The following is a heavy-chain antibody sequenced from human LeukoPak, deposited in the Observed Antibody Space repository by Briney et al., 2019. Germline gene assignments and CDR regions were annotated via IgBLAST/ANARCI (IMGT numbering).Heavy chain of an antibody. CDR1: GYTFTSYY. D-gene: IGHD6-19*01. CDR3: TRGGAGPHGMDV. V-gene: IGHV1-46*01. J-gene: IGHJ6*01. CDR2: INPSGGST. Sequence: ASVKVSCNASGYTFTSYYMHWVRQAPGQGLEWMGIINPSGGSTSYAQKFQGRVTMTRDTSTRTVHMELSSLRSEDTPAYYCTRGGAGPHGMDVWGQGTTVTVSP.